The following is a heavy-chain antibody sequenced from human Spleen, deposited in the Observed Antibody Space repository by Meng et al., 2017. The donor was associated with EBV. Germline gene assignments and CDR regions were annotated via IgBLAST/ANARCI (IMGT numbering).Heavy chain of an antibody. J-gene: IGHJ4*02. D-gene: IGHD2-21*02. CDR1: GNTLTRYY. Sequence: VLSGCGVTGAGASVQFACKASGNTLTRYYINWVRQASGQGLEWMGWMNPNSGNTDYAQKFQGRVTMTRDTSISTAYMELSSLTSEDTAVYYCARGLVVTALTDYWGQGTLVTVSS. V-gene: IGHV1-8*01. CDR3: ARGLVVTALTDY. CDR2: MNPNSGNT.